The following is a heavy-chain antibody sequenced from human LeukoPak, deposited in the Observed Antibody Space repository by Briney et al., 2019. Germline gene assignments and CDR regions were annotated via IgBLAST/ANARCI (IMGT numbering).Heavy chain of an antibody. D-gene: IGHD5-24*01. Sequence: GGSLRLSCAASGFTFSSYGMHWVRQAPGKGLEWVAFIRYDGSNKYYADSVKGRFTISRDNAKNSLYLQMNSLRAEDTAVYYCARETPRRGETRDGYRWGQGTLVTVSS. J-gene: IGHJ4*02. CDR1: GFTFSSYG. CDR2: IRYDGSNK. V-gene: IGHV3-30*02. CDR3: ARETPRRGETRDGYR.